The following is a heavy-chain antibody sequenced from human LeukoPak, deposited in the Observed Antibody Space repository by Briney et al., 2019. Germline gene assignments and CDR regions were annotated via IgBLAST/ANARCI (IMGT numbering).Heavy chain of an antibody. CDR2: SSSSSYI. D-gene: IGHD3-10*01. V-gene: IGHV3-21*01. J-gene: IGHJ4*02. CDR3: ARGAGYGSGSSYYDY. Sequence: SSSSSYIYYADSVKGRFTISRDNAKNSLYLQMNSLRAEDTAVYYCARGAGYGSGSSYYDYWGQGTLVTVSS.